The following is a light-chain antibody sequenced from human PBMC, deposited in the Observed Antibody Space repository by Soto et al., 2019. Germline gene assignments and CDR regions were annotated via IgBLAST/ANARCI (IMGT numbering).Light chain of an antibody. J-gene: IGKJ1*01. Sequence: EIVLTQSPGTLSPSPGERPTLSCRASQSVSNNYLAWYQQKPGQAPRLLIYGASNRATGIPDRFSGSGSGTDFTLTISRLEPEDFAVYYCQQYGSSGTFGQGTKVDIK. CDR1: QSVSNNY. V-gene: IGKV3-20*01. CDR3: QQYGSSGT. CDR2: GAS.